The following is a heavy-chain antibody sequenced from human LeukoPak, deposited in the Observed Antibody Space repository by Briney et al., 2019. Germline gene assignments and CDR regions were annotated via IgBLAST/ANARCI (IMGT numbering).Heavy chain of an antibody. D-gene: IGHD1-26*01. CDR3: ARVLGVGGDY. CDR2: IKQDGSEK. V-gene: IGHV3-7*01. J-gene: IGHJ4*02. Sequence: GGSLRLSCAVSGFTFRNYWMSWVRQAPGKGLEWVANIKQDGSEKYYVDSVKGRFTISRDNAKNSLYLQMNSLRAEDTAVYYCARVLGVGGDYWGQGTLVTVSS. CDR1: GFTFRNYW.